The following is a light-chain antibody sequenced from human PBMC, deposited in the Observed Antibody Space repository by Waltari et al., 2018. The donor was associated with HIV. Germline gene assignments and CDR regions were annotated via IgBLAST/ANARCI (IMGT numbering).Light chain of an antibody. J-gene: IGKJ4*01. V-gene: IGKV1-12*01. CDR2: AAS. Sequence: DIQMTQSPSSVSASVGDRVTITCRASQSIGRWLVWYQQTPGKAPKLLIYAASTLQAGVPSRFSGSGSWTSCTLTISSLQPEDFATYYCQQASSLPLTFGEGTKVEIK. CDR1: QSIGRW. CDR3: QQASSLPLT.